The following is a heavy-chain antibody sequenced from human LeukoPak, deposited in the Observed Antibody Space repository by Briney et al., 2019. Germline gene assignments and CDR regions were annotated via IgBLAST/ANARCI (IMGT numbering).Heavy chain of an antibody. CDR3: ARSLIAAAPAIDY. D-gene: IGHD6-13*01. CDR2: INHSGST. Sequence: SETLSLTCAVYGGSFSGYYWSWIRQPPGKGLEWIGEINHSGSTNYNPSLKSRVTISVDTSKNQFSLKLSSVTAADTAVYYCARSLIAAAPAIDYWGQGTLVTVSS. CDR1: GGSFSGYY. J-gene: IGHJ4*02. V-gene: IGHV4-34*01.